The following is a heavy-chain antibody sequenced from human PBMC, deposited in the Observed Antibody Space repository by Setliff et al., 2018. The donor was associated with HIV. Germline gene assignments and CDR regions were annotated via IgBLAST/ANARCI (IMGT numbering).Heavy chain of an antibody. CDR2: IYYSGST. V-gene: IGHV4-31*03. J-gene: IGHJ4*02. D-gene: IGHD3-22*01. Sequence: SETLSLTCTVSGDSISGAGFYWTWIRQLPGKGLEWIGSIYYSGSTYYNPSLKSRVTISLGTSRWQCSLTLNSVSAADTAVYFCAREAMYYYDTSGHPQGFDYWGQGTLVTVSS. CDR3: AREAMYYYDTSGHPQGFDY. CDR1: GDSISGAGFY.